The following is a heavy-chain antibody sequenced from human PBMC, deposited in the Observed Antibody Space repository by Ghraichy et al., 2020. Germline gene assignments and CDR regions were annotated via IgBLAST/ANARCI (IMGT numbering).Heavy chain of an antibody. J-gene: IGHJ6*04. Sequence: GGSLRLSCAASGFTFSSYGMHWVRQAPGKGLDWVAVIWHDGSNKDYTDSVKGRFTISRDNLRNRMYLQMNSLRAEDTAVYYCARPYGSGSYRYYQYMDVWGKGTTVTVSS. V-gene: IGHV3-33*01. CDR2: IWHDGSNK. D-gene: IGHD3-10*01. CDR1: GFTFSSYG. CDR3: ARPYGSGSYRYYQYMDV.